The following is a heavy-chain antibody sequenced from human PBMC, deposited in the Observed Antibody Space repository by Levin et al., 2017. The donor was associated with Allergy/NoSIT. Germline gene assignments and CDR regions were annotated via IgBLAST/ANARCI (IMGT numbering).Heavy chain of an antibody. J-gene: IGHJ5*02. CDR2: IWYDGSNK. CDR1: GFTFSSYG. Sequence: GESLKISCAASGFTFSSYGMHWVRQAPGKGLEWVAVIWYDGSNKYYADSVKGRFTISRDNSKNTLYLQMNSLRAEDTAVYYCARENRKWFDPWGQGTLVTVSS. V-gene: IGHV3-33*01. CDR3: ARENRKWFDP.